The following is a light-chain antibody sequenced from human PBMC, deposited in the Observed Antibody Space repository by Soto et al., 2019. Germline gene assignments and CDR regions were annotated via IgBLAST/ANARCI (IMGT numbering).Light chain of an antibody. CDR2: LNSDGSH. CDR1: SGHSSYA. Sequence: QLVLTQSPSASASLGASVNLTCTLSSGHSSYAIAWHQQQPEKGPRYLMKLNSDGSHSKGDGIPDRFSGSSSGAERYLTISSLQSDDEADYYCQTWGTGIRVVFGGGTKLTVL. J-gene: IGLJ2*01. V-gene: IGLV4-69*01. CDR3: QTWGTGIRVV.